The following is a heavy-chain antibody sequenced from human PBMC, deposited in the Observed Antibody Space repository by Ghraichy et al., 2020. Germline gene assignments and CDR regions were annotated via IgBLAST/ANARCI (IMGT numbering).Heavy chain of an antibody. Sequence: GGSLRLSCAASGFTFSDYWMYWVRKSEGGGVRWNSRISADGGGTTFADSVMGRFTSSRENSRNTDYLHLNNVRAEDTAVYYCVRGGHSYGAEVYYQDFDHWGQGTPVTVSS. CDR2: ISADGGGT. J-gene: IGHJ4*02. V-gene: IGHV3-74*03. D-gene: IGHD5-18*01. CDR3: VRGGHSYGAEVYYQDFDH. CDR1: GFTFSDYW.